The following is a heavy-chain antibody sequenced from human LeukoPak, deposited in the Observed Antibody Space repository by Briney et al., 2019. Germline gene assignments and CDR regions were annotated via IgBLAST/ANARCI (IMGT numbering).Heavy chain of an antibody. J-gene: IGHJ6*02. CDR3: AAYYYDSSGYYPRHYYGMDV. CDR1: GYTFTSYG. Sequence: ASVKVSCKASGYTFTSYGISWVRQAPGQGLEWMGWISAYNGNTNYAQKLQGRVTMTTDTSTSTAYMELRSLRSDDTAVYYCAAYYYDSSGYYPRHYYGMDVWGQGTTVTVSS. CDR2: ISAYNGNT. V-gene: IGHV1-18*01. D-gene: IGHD3-22*01.